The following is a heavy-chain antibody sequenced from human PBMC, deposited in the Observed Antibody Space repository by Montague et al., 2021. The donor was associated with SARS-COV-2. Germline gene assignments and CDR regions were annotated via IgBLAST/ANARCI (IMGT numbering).Heavy chain of an antibody. V-gene: IGHV4-34*01. CDR2: IYYSGST. D-gene: IGHD3-22*01. J-gene: IGHJ6*02. Sequence: SETLSLTCAVYGGSFSGYYWGWIRQPPGKGLEWIGRIYYSGSTYYNPSLKSRVTISVDTSKNQFSLKLSSVTAADTAVYYCARDSDYYHSSAGYYYGMDVWGQGTTVAVSS. CDR1: GGSFSGYY. CDR3: ARDSDYYHSSAGYYYGMDV.